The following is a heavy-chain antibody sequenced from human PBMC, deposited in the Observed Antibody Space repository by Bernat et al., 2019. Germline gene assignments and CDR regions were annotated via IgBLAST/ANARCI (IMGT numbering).Heavy chain of an antibody. Sequence: EVQLVESGGGLIQPGGSLRLSCAASGFTFSSYWMHWVRQAPGKGLVWVSRINSDGSSTSYADSVKGRFTISRDNAKNTLYLQMNSLRAEDTAVYYCARCVVVPAAKICVFDYWGQGTLVTVSS. D-gene: IGHD2-2*01. J-gene: IGHJ4*02. CDR3: ARCVVVPAAKICVFDY. CDR1: GFTFSSYW. CDR2: INSDGSST. V-gene: IGHV3-74*02.